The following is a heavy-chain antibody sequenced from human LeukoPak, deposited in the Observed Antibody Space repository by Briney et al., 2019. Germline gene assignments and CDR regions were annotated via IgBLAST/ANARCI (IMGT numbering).Heavy chain of an antibody. J-gene: IGHJ3*02. Sequence: GGSLRFSCAASGFTFDDYAMHWVRQAPGKGLEWVSGISWNSGSIGYADSVKGRFTISRDNAKNSLYLQMNSLRAEDTALYYCAKDSSGSYFPDAFDIWGQGTMVTVSS. V-gene: IGHV3-9*01. CDR3: AKDSSGSYFPDAFDI. CDR1: GFTFDDYA. CDR2: ISWNSGSI. D-gene: IGHD1-26*01.